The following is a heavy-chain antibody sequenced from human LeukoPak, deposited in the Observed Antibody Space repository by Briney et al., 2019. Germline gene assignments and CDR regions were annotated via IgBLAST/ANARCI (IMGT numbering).Heavy chain of an antibody. CDR2: ISWNSGSI. V-gene: IGHV3-9*01. CDR1: GFTFDDYA. J-gene: IGHJ6*02. Sequence: GASLRLSCAASGFTFDDYAMHWVRQAPGKGLEWVSGISWNSGSIGYADSVKGRFTISRDNAKNSLYLQMNSLRAEDTALYYCAKGRDGYNSGYYYGMDVWGQGTTVTVSS. CDR3: AKGRDGYNSGYYYGMDV. D-gene: IGHD5-24*01.